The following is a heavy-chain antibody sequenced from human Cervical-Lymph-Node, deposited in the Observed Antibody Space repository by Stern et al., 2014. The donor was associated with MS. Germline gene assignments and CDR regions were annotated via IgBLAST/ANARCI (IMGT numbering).Heavy chain of an antibody. J-gene: IGHJ4*02. D-gene: IGHD6-13*01. CDR2: ITPLFGTA. V-gene: IGHV1-69*01. CDR3: ARHQEGIAAF. Sequence: QVQLGQSGAEVKEPGSSVKVSCKASGDIFSNFDISWVRQAPGQGLEWMGGITPLFGTANYAQRFQGRVTFTADESTNTVYMELSSLRSDDTAVFYCARHQEGIAAFWGQGTLVTVSA. CDR1: GDIFSNFD.